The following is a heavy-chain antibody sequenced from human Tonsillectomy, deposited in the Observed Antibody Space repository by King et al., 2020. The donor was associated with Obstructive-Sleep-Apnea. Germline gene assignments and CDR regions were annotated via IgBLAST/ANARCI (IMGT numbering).Heavy chain of an antibody. CDR1: GYSFTSHW. V-gene: IGHV5-51*01. D-gene: IGHD3-22*01. Sequence: VQLVESGAEVKKPGESLKISCKGSGYSFTSHWIGWVRQMPGKGLEWMGIIYAGDSDTRYSPSFQGQVTLSVEKSISTAYLQWSSLKASDTAMYYCARLPIYVRSAYYYGPAPFDYYFDYWGQGTLVTVSS. CDR3: ARLPIYVRSAYYYGPAPFDYYFDY. CDR2: IYAGDSDT. J-gene: IGHJ4*02.